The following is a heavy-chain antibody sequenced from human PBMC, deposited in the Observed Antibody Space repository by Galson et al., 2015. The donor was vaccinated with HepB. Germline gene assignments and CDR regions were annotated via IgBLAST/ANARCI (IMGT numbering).Heavy chain of an antibody. Sequence: SLRLSCAASGFTFSSYAMSWVRQAPGKGLEWVSAISGSGGSTYYADSVKGRFTISRDNSKNTLYLQMNSLRAEDTAVYYCAKGNTMIVVVIQYWGQGTLVTVSS. CDR2: ISGSGGST. V-gene: IGHV3-23*01. CDR1: GFTFSSYA. J-gene: IGHJ4*02. D-gene: IGHD3-22*01. CDR3: AKGNTMIVVVIQY.